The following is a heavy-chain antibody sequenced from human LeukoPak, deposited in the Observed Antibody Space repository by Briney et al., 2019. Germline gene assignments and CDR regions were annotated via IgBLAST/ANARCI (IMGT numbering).Heavy chain of an antibody. CDR2: ISAYNGNT. Sequence: VASVKVSCTASGYTFTSYGISWVRQAPGQGLEWMGWISAYNGNTNYAQKLQGRVTTTTDTSTSTAYMELRSLRSDDTAVYYCARDSSGKDTVIDYWGQGTLVTVSS. D-gene: IGHD2-15*01. CDR1: GYTFTSYG. V-gene: IGHV1-18*01. CDR3: ARDSSGKDTVIDY. J-gene: IGHJ4*02.